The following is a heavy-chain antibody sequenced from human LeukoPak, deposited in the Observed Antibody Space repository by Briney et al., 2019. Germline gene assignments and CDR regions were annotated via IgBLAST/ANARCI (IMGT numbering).Heavy chain of an antibody. J-gene: IGHJ4*02. CDR1: GYTFTNYA. D-gene: IGHD3-16*02. Sequence: GASVKVSCKASGYTFTNYAMNWVRQAPGQGLEWMGWIHPNTGNPTYAQGFTGRFVFSLVTSVSTTYLQISSLKAEDTAVYYCARAYQRLGELSLPDYWGQGTLVTVSS. CDR3: ARAYQRLGELSLPDY. V-gene: IGHV7-4-1*02. CDR2: IHPNTGNP.